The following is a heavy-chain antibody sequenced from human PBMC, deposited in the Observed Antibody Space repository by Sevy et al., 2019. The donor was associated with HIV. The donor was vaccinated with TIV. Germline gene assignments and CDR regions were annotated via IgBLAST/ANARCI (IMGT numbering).Heavy chain of an antibody. D-gene: IGHD6-13*01. Sequence: QPGGSLRLSCAASGFTFSSYWMSWVRQAPGKGLEWVANIKQDGSEKYYVDSVKGRFTISRENAKNSLYLQMNGLRAEDTAVYYCARDDPYSSSWYLRNNYYYGMDVWGQGTTVTVSS. V-gene: IGHV3-7*01. CDR3: ARDDPYSSSWYLRNNYYYGMDV. CDR1: GFTFSSYW. CDR2: IKQDGSEK. J-gene: IGHJ6*02.